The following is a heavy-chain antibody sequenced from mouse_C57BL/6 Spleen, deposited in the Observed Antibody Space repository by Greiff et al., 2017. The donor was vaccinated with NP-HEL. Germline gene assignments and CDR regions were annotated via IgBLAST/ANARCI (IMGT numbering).Heavy chain of an antibody. CDR2: IDPSDSYT. CDR1: GYTFTSYW. CDR3: ARGIPDYDMDY. Sequence: VQLQQPGAELVMPGASVKLSCKASGYTFTSYWMHWVKQRPGQGLAWIGEIDPSDSYTNYHQRFKVQSTLTVDKSSSQAYLQLSSLTSEDSAVYYCARGIPDYDMDYWGQGTSVTVSS. D-gene: IGHD5-1-1*01. V-gene: IGHV1-69*01. J-gene: IGHJ4*01.